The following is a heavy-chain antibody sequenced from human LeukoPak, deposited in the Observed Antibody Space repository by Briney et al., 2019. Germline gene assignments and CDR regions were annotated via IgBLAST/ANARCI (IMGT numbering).Heavy chain of an antibody. CDR1: GFTFSNAW. V-gene: IGHV3-15*01. CDR3: TTGPMGRLVVRGVIRTADY. Sequence: GGSLRLSCAASGFTFSNAWMSWVRQAPGKGLEWVGRIKSKTDGGTTDYAAPVKGRFTISRDDSKNTLYLQMNSQKTEDTAVYYCTTGPMGRLVVRGVIRTADYWGQGTLVTVSS. CDR2: IKSKTDGGTT. D-gene: IGHD3-10*01. J-gene: IGHJ4*02.